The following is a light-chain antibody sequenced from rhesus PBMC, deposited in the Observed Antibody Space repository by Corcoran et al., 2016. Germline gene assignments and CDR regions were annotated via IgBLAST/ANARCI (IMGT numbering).Light chain of an antibody. V-gene: IGKV1-22*01. J-gene: IGKJ2*01. Sequence: IQMTQSPSSLSASVGDTVTITCRASQGISSWLAWYQQSPGKAPKLLISKASSLQSGVPSRFSGSGSGTDFTLTISSLQSEDFATYYCQQYSSRPYSFGQGTKVEIK. CDR1: QGISSW. CDR2: KAS. CDR3: QQYSSRPYS.